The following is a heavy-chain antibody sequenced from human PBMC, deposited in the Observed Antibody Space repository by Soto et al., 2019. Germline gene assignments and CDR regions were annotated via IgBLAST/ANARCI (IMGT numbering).Heavy chain of an antibody. Sequence: ASVTVSWKVFGSTFASLGISCVRQTPGQELEWMGWISAYNGNTNYAQKLQGRVTMTTDTSTSTAYMELRSLRSDDTAVYYCARSPVRSNRWFDPWGQGTLVTVSS. D-gene: IGHD3-16*02. CDR3: ARSPVRSNRWFDP. CDR2: ISAYNGNT. J-gene: IGHJ5*02. CDR1: GSTFASLG. V-gene: IGHV1-18*01.